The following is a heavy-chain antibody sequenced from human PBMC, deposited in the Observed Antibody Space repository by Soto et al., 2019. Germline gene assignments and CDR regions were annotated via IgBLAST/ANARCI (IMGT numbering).Heavy chain of an antibody. V-gene: IGHV3-74*01. J-gene: IGHJ6*02. CDR3: ARGRPYGMDV. CDR1: GFTFGSYW. CDR2: IDSDGCST. Sequence: EVQLVESGGGLVQPGGSLRVSCAASGFTFGSYWMNRVRQAPGKALVWVSRIDSDGCSTTYADSVKGRFTTSRDNAKITLYLQMSSLRVEVRAVFYCARGRPYGMDVWGQGTRVTVSS.